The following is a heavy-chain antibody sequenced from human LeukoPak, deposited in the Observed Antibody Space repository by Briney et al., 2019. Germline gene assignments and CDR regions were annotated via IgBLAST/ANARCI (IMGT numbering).Heavy chain of an antibody. D-gene: IGHD2-2*01. Sequence: ASVKVSCKASGYTFTSYDINWVRQATGQGLEWMGWISAYNGNTNYAQKFQGRVTITADESTSTAYMELSSLRSEDTAVYYCARVKKYCSSTSCYFPPVWFDPWGQGTLVTVSS. J-gene: IGHJ5*02. CDR1: GYTFTSYD. CDR2: ISAYNGNT. CDR3: ARVKKYCSSTSCYFPPVWFDP. V-gene: IGHV1-18*01.